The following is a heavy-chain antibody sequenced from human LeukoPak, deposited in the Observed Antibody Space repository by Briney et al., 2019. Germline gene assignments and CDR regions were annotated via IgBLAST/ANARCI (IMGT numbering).Heavy chain of an antibody. CDR3: AKDLLKEDSYGSGIDWFDP. J-gene: IGHJ5*02. Sequence: GGSLRLSCAASGFIFSNYGMHWVRQAPGKGLEWVSFIRYDGSHKHYADSVKGRFTISRENSKKTLYLQMNSLRPEDTAMYYCAKDLLKEDSYGSGIDWFDPWGQGAQVTVSS. CDR2: IRYDGSHK. V-gene: IGHV3-30*02. D-gene: IGHD3-10*01. CDR1: GFIFSNYG.